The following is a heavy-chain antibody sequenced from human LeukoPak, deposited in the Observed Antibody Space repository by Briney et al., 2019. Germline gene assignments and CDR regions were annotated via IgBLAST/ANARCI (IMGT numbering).Heavy chain of an antibody. J-gene: IGHJ4*02. Sequence: GGSLSLSCAASGFTFSKAWMNWVRQAPGKGLEWVANTNEAGSGQNYVGSVKGRFTVSRDNAKNSLYLQMNSLRVEDTAIYYCSNKRDYWGQGTLVTVSS. CDR1: GFTFSKAW. V-gene: IGHV3-7*01. CDR3: SNKRDY. CDR2: TNEAGSGQ.